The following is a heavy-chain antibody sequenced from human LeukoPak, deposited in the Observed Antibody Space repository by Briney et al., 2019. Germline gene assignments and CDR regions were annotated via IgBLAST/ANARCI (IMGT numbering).Heavy chain of an antibody. Sequence: PSETLSLTCAVYGGSFSGYYWSWIRQPPGKGLEWIGEINHSGSTNYNPSLKSRVTISVDTSKNQFSLKLSSVTAADTAVYYCARGLKAAERQYYYYYGMDVWGKGTTVTVSS. CDR3: ARGLKAAERQYYYYYGMDV. J-gene: IGHJ6*04. CDR1: GGSFSGYY. CDR2: INHSGST. D-gene: IGHD6-13*01. V-gene: IGHV4-34*01.